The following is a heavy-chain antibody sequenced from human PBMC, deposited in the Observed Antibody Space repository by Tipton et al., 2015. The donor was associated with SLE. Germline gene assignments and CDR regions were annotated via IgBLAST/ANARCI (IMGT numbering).Heavy chain of an antibody. Sequence: TLSLTCTVSGGSISSHYWSWIRQPPGKGLEWIGYIYYSGSTNYNPSLKSRVTISVDTSKNQFSLKLSSVTAADTAVYYCARGRGYSGYSAALRYWGQGTLVTVSS. D-gene: IGHD5-12*01. CDR2: IYYSGST. J-gene: IGHJ4*02. V-gene: IGHV4-59*11. CDR3: ARGRGYSGYSAALRY. CDR1: GGSISSHY.